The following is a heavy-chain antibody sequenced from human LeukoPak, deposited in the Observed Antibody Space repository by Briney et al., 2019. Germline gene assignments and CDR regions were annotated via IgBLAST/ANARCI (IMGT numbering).Heavy chain of an antibody. J-gene: IGHJ4*02. D-gene: IGHD3-3*01. V-gene: IGHV3-48*01. CDR2: ISTSGSTL. Sequence: GGSLRLSCAASGITFSSYSMTWVRQAPGKGLEWVSYISTSGSTLHYADSVKGRFTVSRDNANNSLYLQMNSLRAEDTAVYYCARDRAKYYDFWSGYLYYFDYWGQGTLVTVSS. CDR3: ARDRAKYYDFWSGYLYYFDY. CDR1: GITFSSYS.